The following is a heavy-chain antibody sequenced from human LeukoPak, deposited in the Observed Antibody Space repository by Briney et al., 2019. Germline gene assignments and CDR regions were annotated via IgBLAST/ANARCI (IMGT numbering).Heavy chain of an antibody. D-gene: IGHD3-10*01. J-gene: IGHJ4*02. CDR3: ARLEGDGSGKYAFDY. V-gene: IGHV4-34*01. Sequence: SETLSLTCAVYGGSFSGYYWTWIRQPPGKGLEWIGEINHSGSTNYNPSLKSRVTISVDTSKNQFSLKLSSVTAADTAVYYCARLEGDGSGKYAFDYWGQGTLVTVSS. CDR2: INHSGST. CDR1: GGSFSGYY.